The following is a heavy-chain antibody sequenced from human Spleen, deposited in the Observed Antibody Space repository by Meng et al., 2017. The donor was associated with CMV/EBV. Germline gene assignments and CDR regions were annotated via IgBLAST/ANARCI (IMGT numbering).Heavy chain of an antibody. CDR1: GFTFSSYG. J-gene: IGHJ4*02. Sequence: GESLKISCAASGFTFSSYGMHWVRQAPGKGLEWVAVIWYDGSNKYYADSVKGRFTISRDDSKNTLYLQMNSLRAEDTAVYYCAKDSGYSSSWSPCDYWGQGTLVTVSS. CDR3: AKDSGYSSSWSPCDY. D-gene: IGHD6-13*01. CDR2: IWYDGSNK. V-gene: IGHV3-33*06.